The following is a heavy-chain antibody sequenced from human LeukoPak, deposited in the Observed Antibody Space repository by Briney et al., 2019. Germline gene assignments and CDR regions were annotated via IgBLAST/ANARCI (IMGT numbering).Heavy chain of an antibody. D-gene: IGHD2-15*01. Sequence: SETLSLTCTVPGGSISSYYWSWIRQPPGKGLGWGGYIYYSGSTNYNSSLKSRVTISVDTSKNQFSLKLSSVTAADTAVYYCARSLHCSGGSCYSSWFDPWGQGTLVTVSS. V-gene: IGHV4-59*01. J-gene: IGHJ5*02. CDR1: GGSISSYY. CDR2: IYYSGST. CDR3: ARSLHCSGGSCYSSWFDP.